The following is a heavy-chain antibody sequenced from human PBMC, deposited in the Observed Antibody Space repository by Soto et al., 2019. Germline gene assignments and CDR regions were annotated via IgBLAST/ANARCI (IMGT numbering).Heavy chain of an antibody. CDR3: ARGRKVLRYFDWLPQSNWFDP. D-gene: IGHD3-9*01. CDR1: GGSFRGYY. Sequence: PSETLCLTCAVDGGSFRGYYWSWIRQPPGKGLEWIGEINHSGSTNYNPSLKSRVTISVDTSKNQFSLKLSSVTAADTAVYYCARGRKVLRYFDWLPQSNWFDPWGQGTLVTVSS. V-gene: IGHV4-34*01. J-gene: IGHJ5*02. CDR2: INHSGST.